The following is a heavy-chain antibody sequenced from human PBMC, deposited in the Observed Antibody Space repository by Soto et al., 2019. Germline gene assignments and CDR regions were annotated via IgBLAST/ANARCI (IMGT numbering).Heavy chain of an antibody. J-gene: IGHJ4*02. V-gene: IGHV1-69*01. Sequence: QVQLVQSGAEVKKPGSSVKVSCKASGDTFSSYAISWVRQAPGQGLEWMGGIIPIFGTANYAQKFQGRVTISTDDSKSRAYMDLSSVRSEDTAVYYCASGVVPAANEEYCFDYWGQGTLVTVSS. CDR1: GDTFSSYA. D-gene: IGHD2-2*01. CDR3: ASGVVPAANEEYCFDY. CDR2: IIPIFGTA.